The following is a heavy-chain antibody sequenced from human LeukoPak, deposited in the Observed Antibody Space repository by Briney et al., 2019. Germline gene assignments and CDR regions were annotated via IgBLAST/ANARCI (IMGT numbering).Heavy chain of an antibody. D-gene: IGHD3-10*01. CDR1: GFTFDDYG. V-gene: IGHV3-20*04. J-gene: IGHJ6*02. Sequence: PGGSLRLSCAASGFTFDDYGMSWVRHAPGKGLEWVSGINWNGGSTGYADSVKGRFTISRGNAKNPLYLQMNSLRAEDTALYYCARGGGSGSYRPYYYYGMDVWGQGTTVTVSS. CDR3: ARGGGSGSYRPYYYYGMDV. CDR2: INWNGGST.